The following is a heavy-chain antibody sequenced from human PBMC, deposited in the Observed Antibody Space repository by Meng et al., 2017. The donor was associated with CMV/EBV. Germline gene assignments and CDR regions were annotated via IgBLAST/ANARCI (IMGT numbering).Heavy chain of an antibody. D-gene: IGHD3-10*01. Sequence: SETLSLTCTVSGSSISSGYYWGWIRQPPGKGLEWIGSIYHSGSTYYNPSLKSRVTISVDTSKNQFSLKLSSVTAADTAVYYCAIEYYYGSGSQFDYWGQGTLVTVSS. CDR1: GSSISSGYY. J-gene: IGHJ4*02. CDR3: AIEYYYGSGSQFDY. V-gene: IGHV4-38-2*02. CDR2: IYHSGST.